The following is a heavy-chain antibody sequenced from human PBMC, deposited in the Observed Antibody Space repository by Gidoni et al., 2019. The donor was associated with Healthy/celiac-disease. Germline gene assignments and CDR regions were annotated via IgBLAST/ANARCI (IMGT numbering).Heavy chain of an antibody. CDR1: GFPFSSYA. V-gene: IGHV3-23*01. J-gene: IGHJ4*02. D-gene: IGHD3-22*01. Sequence: EVQLLESGGGLVQPGGSLRLSCAASGFPFSSYAMSWVRQAPGKGLECVSAISGSGGSTYYADSVKGRFTISRDNSKNTLYLQMNSLRAEDTAVYYCAKFGGPYYDSSGYYYAFDYWGQGTLVTVSS. CDR2: ISGSGGST. CDR3: AKFGGPYYDSSGYYYAFDY.